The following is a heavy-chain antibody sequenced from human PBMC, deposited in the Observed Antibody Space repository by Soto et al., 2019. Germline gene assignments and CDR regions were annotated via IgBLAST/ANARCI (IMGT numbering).Heavy chain of an antibody. CDR2: ISSSSSTI. J-gene: IGHJ4*02. CDR1: GFRFSSYS. CDR3: ARILDMVATIG. Sequence: PVGSLRVLCGVSGFRFSSYSRNWVRQDTGKGLEWVSYISSSSSTIYYADSVKGRFTISREHAKNSLYLQMNSLRDEDTAVYYCARILDMVATIGWGEGTLVTVPS. D-gene: IGHD5-12*01. V-gene: IGHV3-48*02.